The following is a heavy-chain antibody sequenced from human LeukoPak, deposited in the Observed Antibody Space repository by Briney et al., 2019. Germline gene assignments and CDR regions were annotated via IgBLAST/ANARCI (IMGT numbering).Heavy chain of an antibody. Sequence: GGSLRLSCAASGLTFSSCAMSWVRLAPGRGPEWVSTIGTGHDTYYVDSVKGRFTISRDNSKSTLHLQMNSLRVEDAAIYYCAKNIPRRPFDYWGQGTLVTVSS. J-gene: IGHJ4*02. CDR2: IGTGHDT. D-gene: IGHD6-6*01. V-gene: IGHV3-23*01. CDR1: GLTFSSCA. CDR3: AKNIPRRPFDY.